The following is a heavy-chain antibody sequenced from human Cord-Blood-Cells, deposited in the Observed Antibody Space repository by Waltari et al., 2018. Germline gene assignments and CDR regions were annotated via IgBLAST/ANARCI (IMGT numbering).Heavy chain of an antibody. CDR3: ARRAGIAARNWFDP. V-gene: IGHV4-39*01. CDR1: GGSISSSSSY. D-gene: IGHD6-6*01. J-gene: IGHJ5*02. Sequence: QLQLQESGPGLVKPSETLSLTCTVSGGSISSSSSYWGWVRQPPGKGLEWMGSLYYSGSTYYNPSLKSRVTISVDTSKTQFALKLSSVTAADTAVYYCARRAGIAARNWFDPWGQGTLVTVSS. CDR2: LYYSGST.